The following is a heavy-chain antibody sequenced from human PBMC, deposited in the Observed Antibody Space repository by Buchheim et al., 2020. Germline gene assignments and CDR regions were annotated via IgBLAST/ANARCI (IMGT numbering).Heavy chain of an antibody. CDR2: IYHSGST. D-gene: IGHD3-22*01. V-gene: IGHV4-38-2*02. CDR1: GYSISSGYY. CDR3: ARDFTDSSGY. J-gene: IGHJ4*02. Sequence: QVQLQESGPGLVKPSETLSLTCAVSGYSISSGYYWGWIRQPPGKGLEWIGSIYHSGSTYYNPSLKSRVTISLDTSKNQLPLKLSSVTAADTAVYYCARDFTDSSGYWGQGTL.